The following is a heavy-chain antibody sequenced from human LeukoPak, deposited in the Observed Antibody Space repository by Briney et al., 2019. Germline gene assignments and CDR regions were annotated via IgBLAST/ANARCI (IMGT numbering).Heavy chain of an antibody. CDR3: ARGESSGWYYCNY. D-gene: IGHD6-19*01. J-gene: IGHJ4*02. CDR2: IYST. CDR1: GGSISSYS. Sequence: PSETLSLTCTVSGGSISSYSWSWIRQPAGKGLEWIGRIYSTNYNPSLKSRVTMSVDTPKNQFSLKLSSVTAADTAVYYCARGESSGWYYCNYWGQGTLVTVSS. V-gene: IGHV4-4*07.